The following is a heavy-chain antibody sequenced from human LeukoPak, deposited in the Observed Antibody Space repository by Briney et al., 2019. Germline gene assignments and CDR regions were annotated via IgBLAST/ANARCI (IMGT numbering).Heavy chain of an antibody. CDR1: GFTFSSHV. D-gene: IGHD6-19*01. CDR3: AKDPGYSSGWLDY. V-gene: IGHV3-30*18. J-gene: IGHJ4*02. CDR2: TSHDGNNR. Sequence: GRSLRLSCAVTGFTFSSHVMYWVRQAPGKGLEWVAVTSHDGNNRYYADSVKGRFSISRDNSKNTVYLQMNSLRAEDTAVYYCAKDPGYSSGWLDYWGQGTLVTVSS.